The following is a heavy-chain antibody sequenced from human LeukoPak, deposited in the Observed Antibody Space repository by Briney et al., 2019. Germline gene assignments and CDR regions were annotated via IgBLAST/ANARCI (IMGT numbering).Heavy chain of an antibody. V-gene: IGHV4-34*01. D-gene: IGHD3-9*01. CDR1: GGSISDYY. CDR3: ARVAERTWLPYDAAFDI. J-gene: IGHJ3*02. CDR2: IYHSGST. Sequence: QTSETLSLTCAFYGGSISDYYWSWIRQPPGKGLEWIGEIYHSGSTDYNPSLESRVTISLDTSKNHFSLNLTSVTAADTAMYYCARVAERTWLPYDAAFDIWGRGTMVTVSS.